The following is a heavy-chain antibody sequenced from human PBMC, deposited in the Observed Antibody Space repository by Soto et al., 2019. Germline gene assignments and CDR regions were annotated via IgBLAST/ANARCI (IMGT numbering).Heavy chain of an antibody. V-gene: IGHV3-48*02. D-gene: IGHD2-2*01. Sequence: EVQLVESGGGLVQPGGSLRLSCAASGFTFSDYALNWVRQAPGEGLEWISYISSSSSTIYFADSLKGRFTISRDNAKNSLYLQMNSLRDEDTAVYYCVSTLQYSTSTSCYPWGRFDNWGQGTLVTVSS. J-gene: IGHJ4*02. CDR1: GFTFSDYA. CDR2: ISSSSSTI. CDR3: VSTLQYSTSTSCYPWGRFDN.